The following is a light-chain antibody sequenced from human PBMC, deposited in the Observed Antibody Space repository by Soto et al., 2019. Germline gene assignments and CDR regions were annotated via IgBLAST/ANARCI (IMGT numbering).Light chain of an antibody. CDR2: AAS. J-gene: IGKJ5*01. V-gene: IGKV1-39*01. CDR1: QSISSY. Sequence: DIQISQSPSARSASVGDRGTIACRASQSISSYLNWYQQKPGKAPKLLIYAASSLQSGVPSRFSGSGSGTDFTLTISSLQPEDFATYYCQQSYSTHITFGQGTRLEIK. CDR3: QQSYSTHIT.